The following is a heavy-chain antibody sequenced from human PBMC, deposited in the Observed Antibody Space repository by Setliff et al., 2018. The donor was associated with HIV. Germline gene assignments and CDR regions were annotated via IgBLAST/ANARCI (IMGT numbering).Heavy chain of an antibody. V-gene: IGHV4-30-4*02. J-gene: IGHJ4*02. CDR2: IYDSGST. D-gene: IGHD6-6*01. CDR3: SRDLVSIAARPTEFDY. CDR1: GGSISSGDKY. Sequence: SETLSLTCTVSGGSISSGDKYGSGIRQPPGKGLEWIGYIYDSGSTHYNPFLKSRVIISIDTSNNQFSLKLSAVTAADTAVYYCSRDLVSIAARPTEFDYWGQGTLVTVSS.